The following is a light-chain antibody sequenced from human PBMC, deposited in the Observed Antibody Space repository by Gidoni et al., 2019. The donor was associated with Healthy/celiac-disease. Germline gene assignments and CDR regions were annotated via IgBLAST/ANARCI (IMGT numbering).Light chain of an antibody. J-gene: IGLJ2*01. CDR3: QVWDSSSDLVV. Sequence: SYGLTQPPAVSVAPGRTARLTCGGNNIGSKSVHWYQQKPGQAPVLVVYDDSDRPSGIPERFSGSNSGNTATLTISRVEAGDEADYYCQVWDSSSDLVVFGGGTKLTVL. CDR1: NIGSKS. V-gene: IGLV3-21*02. CDR2: DDS.